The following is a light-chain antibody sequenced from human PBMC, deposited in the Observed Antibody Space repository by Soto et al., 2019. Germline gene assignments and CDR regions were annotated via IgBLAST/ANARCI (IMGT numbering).Light chain of an antibody. CDR3: EAWDDSLNGHV. CDR2: DVT. CDR1: SSDVGAYNY. J-gene: IGLJ3*02. V-gene: IGLV2-11*01. Sequence: QSVLTQPRSVSGSPGQSVTISCTGTSSDVGAYNYVSWHQQHPGKAPKLVIYDVTQRPSGVPDRFSASKSGITASLTISGLQAEDEADYYCEAWDDSLNGHVFGGGTKLTVL.